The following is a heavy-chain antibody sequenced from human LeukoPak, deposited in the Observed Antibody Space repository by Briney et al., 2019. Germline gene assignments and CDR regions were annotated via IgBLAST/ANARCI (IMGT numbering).Heavy chain of an antibody. CDR3: SRGQDIAVVPGAFDF. CDR1: GFPFEHYC. J-gene: IGHJ4*02. V-gene: IGHV3-20*04. Sequence: GSLRLSCAAFGFPFEHYCMTWGRQAPGKGLEWVSGINWNGGNTGYADSVKGRFTISRDNAKNSLYLQMNSLRAEDTALYYCSRGQDIAVVPGAFDFWGQGTLVTVSS. CDR2: INWNGGNT. D-gene: IGHD2-2*01.